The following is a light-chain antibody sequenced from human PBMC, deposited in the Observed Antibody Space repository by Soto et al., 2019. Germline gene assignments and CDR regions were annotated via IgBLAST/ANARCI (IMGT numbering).Light chain of an antibody. CDR2: AAS. Sequence: DIQVTQSPSSLSASVGDRISITCRASQSINNFLNWYQQKSGNAPKLLIYAASSLQSGVPSRFSGSVSGTDFTLTISTLQVEDFATYYCQQSYGPPYTFGQGTKLEIK. CDR1: QSINNF. V-gene: IGKV1-39*01. J-gene: IGKJ2*01. CDR3: QQSYGPPYT.